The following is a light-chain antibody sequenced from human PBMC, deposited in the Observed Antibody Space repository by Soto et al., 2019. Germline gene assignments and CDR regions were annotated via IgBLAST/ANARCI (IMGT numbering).Light chain of an antibody. V-gene: IGLV2-8*01. CDR1: KSDIGVYDF. Sequence: QSALTQPPSASGSPGQSVTISCTGTKSDIGVYDFVSWYQQHPGKAPRLIIYEVVQRPSGVPDRFSGSKSGNTASLTVSGLQAADEADYYCSSYTSSSTVVFGGGTKLTVL. CDR3: SSYTSSSTVV. CDR2: EVV. J-gene: IGLJ2*01.